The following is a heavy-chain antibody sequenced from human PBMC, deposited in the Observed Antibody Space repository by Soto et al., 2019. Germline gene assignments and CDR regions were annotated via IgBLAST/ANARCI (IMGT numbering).Heavy chain of an antibody. J-gene: IGHJ4*02. D-gene: IGHD6-6*01. V-gene: IGHV3-7*01. CDR1: GFTFSSYW. Sequence: GGSLRLSCAASGFTFSSYWMSWVRQAPGKGLEWVANIKQDGSEKYYVDSVKGRFTISRDNAKNSLYLQMNSLRAEDTAVYYCARDEYSISPYYFDYWGQGTLVTVSS. CDR2: IKQDGSEK. CDR3: ARDEYSISPYYFDY.